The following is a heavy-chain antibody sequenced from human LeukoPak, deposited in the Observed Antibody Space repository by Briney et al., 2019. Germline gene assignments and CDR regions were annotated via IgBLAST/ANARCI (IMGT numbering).Heavy chain of an antibody. V-gene: IGHV4-38-2*02. J-gene: IGHJ4*02. Sequence: PSETLSLTCTVSGYSISRGYYWGWIRQPPGKGLEWVGSIYHSGSTYYNPSLKSRVTVSVDTSKNQFSLKLSSVTAADTAVYYCARILRYPSYDFDNWGQGTLVTVSS. CDR1: GYSISRGYY. D-gene: IGHD1-26*01. CDR2: IYHSGST. CDR3: ARILRYPSYDFDN.